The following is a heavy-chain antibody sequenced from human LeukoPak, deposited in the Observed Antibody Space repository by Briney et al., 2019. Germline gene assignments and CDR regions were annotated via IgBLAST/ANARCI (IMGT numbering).Heavy chain of an antibody. CDR3: ARDLTGASAGTIDY. D-gene: IGHD6-13*01. CDR1: GVSISSGSYF. J-gene: IGHJ4*02. V-gene: IGHV4-61*02. CDR2: IYTRGNT. Sequence: PSETLSLTCTVSGVSISSGSYFWTWIRQPPGKGLEWIGRIYTRGNTNYNPSLKSRVTMSIDTSKNQFSLKLSSVSAADTAVYYCARDLTGASAGTIDYWGQGTLVTVSS.